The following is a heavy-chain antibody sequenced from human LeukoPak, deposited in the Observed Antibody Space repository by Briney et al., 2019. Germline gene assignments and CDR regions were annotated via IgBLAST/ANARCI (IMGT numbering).Heavy chain of an antibody. CDR2: IKSKTDGGTT. CDR1: GFTFSDAW. D-gene: IGHD3-16*01. V-gene: IGHV3-15*01. J-gene: IGHJ4*02. Sequence: PGGSLRLSCAASGFTFSDAWMSWVRQAPGKGLEWVGLIKSKTDGGTTDYAAPVKGRFTISRDDSKNMLYLQMNSLKTEDTAVYYCTTFYVLDYWGQGTLVTVSS. CDR3: TTFYVLDY.